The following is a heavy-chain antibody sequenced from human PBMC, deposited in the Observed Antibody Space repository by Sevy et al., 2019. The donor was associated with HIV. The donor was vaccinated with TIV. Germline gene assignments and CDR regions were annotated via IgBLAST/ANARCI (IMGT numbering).Heavy chain of an antibody. CDR2: IIPIFGTA. Sequence: ASVKVSCKASGGTVSSYAISWVRQAPGQGLEWMGGIIPIFGTANYAQKFQGRVTITADESTSTAYMELSSLRSEDTAVYYCARDRYYDFWSGYYSKDYYYGMDVWGQGTTVTVSS. V-gene: IGHV1-69*13. J-gene: IGHJ6*02. D-gene: IGHD3-3*01. CDR3: ARDRYYDFWSGYYSKDYYYGMDV. CDR1: GGTVSSYA.